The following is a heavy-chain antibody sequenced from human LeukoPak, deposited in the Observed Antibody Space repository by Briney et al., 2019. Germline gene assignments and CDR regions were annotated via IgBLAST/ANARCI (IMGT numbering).Heavy chain of an antibody. CDR1: GFTFSNYW. Sequence: TGGSLRLSCAASGFTFSNYWMHWVRQAPGQGLVWVSRINTDGSSTNFADSVRGRFTISRDNAKNTLYLQMNSLRAEDTAVYYCVKGGDTYTAEVGYWGQGTLVTVSS. J-gene: IGHJ4*02. CDR2: INTDGSST. CDR3: VKGGDTYTAEVGY. D-gene: IGHD5-18*01. V-gene: IGHV3-74*01.